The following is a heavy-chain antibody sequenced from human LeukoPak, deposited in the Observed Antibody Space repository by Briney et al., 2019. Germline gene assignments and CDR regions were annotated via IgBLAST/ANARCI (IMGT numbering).Heavy chain of an antibody. CDR3: ASGRQLGY. J-gene: IGHJ4*02. CDR1: GFTFSNYW. V-gene: IGHV3-7*01. CDR2: IKEDGSEK. D-gene: IGHD6-13*01. Sequence: GGSLSRSCAASGFTFSNYWMSWVRQAPGKGLEWVANIKEDGSEKYYVDSVKGRFTISRDNARNSLYLQMNSLRAEDTAVYYCASGRQLGYWGQGTLVTVSS.